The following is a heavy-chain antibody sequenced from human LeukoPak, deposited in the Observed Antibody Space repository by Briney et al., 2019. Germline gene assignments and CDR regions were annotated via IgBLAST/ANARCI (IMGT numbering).Heavy chain of an antibody. V-gene: IGHV3-48*04. Sequence: GGSLRLSCAASGFTFSTYTMNWVRQPPGKGLEWVSNIGTSSSTIYYADSVKGRFTISRDNAKNTLYLQMNSLRAEDTAVYYCARPGSWRSFDYWGQGTLVTVSS. D-gene: IGHD6-13*01. CDR1: GFTFSTYT. J-gene: IGHJ4*02. CDR3: ARPGSWRSFDY. CDR2: IGTSSSTI.